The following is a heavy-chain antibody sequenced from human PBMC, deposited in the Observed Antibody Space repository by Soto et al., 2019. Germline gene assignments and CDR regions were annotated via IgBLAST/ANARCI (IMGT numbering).Heavy chain of an antibody. CDR3: ARRHKQTEGYYFDY. CDR1: AGSISSDY. J-gene: IGHJ4*02. Sequence: SETLSLTCTVSAGSISSDYWSWIRQPPGKGLEWIGYINYSGSTSYNPSLKSRVTISVDTNKNQFSLRLSSVTAADTAVYYCARRHKQTEGYYFDYWGQGTPVTVSS. CDR2: INYSGST. V-gene: IGHV4-59*08.